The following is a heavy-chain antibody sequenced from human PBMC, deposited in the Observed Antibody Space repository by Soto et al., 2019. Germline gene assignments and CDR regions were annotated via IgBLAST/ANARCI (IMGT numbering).Heavy chain of an antibody. CDR3: ARAAMAHQYNWFDP. V-gene: IGHV1-18*01. Sequence: GASVKVSCKASGYTFTSYGISWVRQAPGQGLEWMGWISAYNGNTNYAQKLQGRVTMTTDTSTSTAYMELRSLRSDDTAVYYCARAAMAHQYNWFDPWGQGTLVTVSS. CDR2: ISAYNGNT. CDR1: GYTFTSYG. D-gene: IGHD5-18*01. J-gene: IGHJ5*02.